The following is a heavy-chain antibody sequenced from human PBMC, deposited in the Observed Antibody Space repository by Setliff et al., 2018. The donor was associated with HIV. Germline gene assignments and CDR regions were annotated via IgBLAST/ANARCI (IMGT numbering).Heavy chain of an antibody. CDR2: IIPKSGET. D-gene: IGHD3-3*01. J-gene: IGHJ4*02. Sequence: ASVKVSCKSSGYTFTAHHIHWVRQAPGQGPGGMGWIIPKSGETSYAEKFRGRVTMTRDTSLSTAYIELSWLTSDDTAVYYCARVVDRDYDFWSAYEYWGQGTMVTVSS. CDR1: GYTFTAHH. V-gene: IGHV1-2*02. CDR3: ARVVDRDYDFWSAYEY.